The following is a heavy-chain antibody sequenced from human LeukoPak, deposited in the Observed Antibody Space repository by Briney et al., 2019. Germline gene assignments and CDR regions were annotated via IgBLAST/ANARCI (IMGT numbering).Heavy chain of an antibody. D-gene: IGHD6-25*01. CDR2: ITSSSSYI. Sequence: GGSLRLSCAASGFAFSSYSMSWVRQAPGKGLEWVSSITSSSSYIYYADSVKGRFTISRDDAKNSLYLQMNSLRVEDTAVHYCARERHTFDPWGQGTLVTVSS. CDR1: GFAFSSYS. V-gene: IGHV3-21*01. J-gene: IGHJ5*02. CDR3: ARERHTFDP.